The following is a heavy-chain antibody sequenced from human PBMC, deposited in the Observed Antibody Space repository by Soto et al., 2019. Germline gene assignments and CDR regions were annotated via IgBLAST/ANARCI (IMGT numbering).Heavy chain of an antibody. V-gene: IGHV1-69*13. CDR1: GVTFNRQD. CDR2: IIPMFGTP. J-gene: IGHJ4*02. Sequence: SVKVSFKASGVTFNRQDMRWVRQAPGQGLEWMGGIIPMFGTPHYAEKFQDRVTITADESTGTAYLELSSLTSEDTAVYYCVTSEGRDGYSFDYWGPGTLVTVSS. D-gene: IGHD5-12*01. CDR3: VTSEGRDGYSFDY.